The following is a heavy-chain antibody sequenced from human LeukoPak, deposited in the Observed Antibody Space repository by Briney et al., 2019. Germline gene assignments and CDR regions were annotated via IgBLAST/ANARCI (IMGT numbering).Heavy chain of an antibody. CDR1: GFTFSSYW. D-gene: IGHD6-13*01. V-gene: IGHV3-7*01. CDR2: IKQDGSEK. CDR3: ARGGSYVRKAILDNPGQQLVHPWLDY. Sequence: GGSLRLSCAASGFTFSSYWMSWVRQAPGKGLEWVANIKQDGSEKYYVDSVKGRFTISRDNAKNSLYLQMNSLRAEDTAVYYCARGGSYVRKAILDNPGQQLVHPWLDYWGQGTLVTVSS. J-gene: IGHJ4*02.